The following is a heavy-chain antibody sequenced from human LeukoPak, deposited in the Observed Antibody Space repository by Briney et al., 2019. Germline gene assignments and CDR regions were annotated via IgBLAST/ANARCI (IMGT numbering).Heavy chain of an antibody. CDR2: IYYSGST. V-gene: IGHV4-59*01. Sequence: SETLSLTCTVSGGSISSYYWSWIRQPPGKGLEWIGYIYYSGSTNYNPSLKSRVTISVDTSKNQFSPKLSSVTAADTAVYYCARVPGYSSSSPFDYWGQGTLVTVSS. J-gene: IGHJ4*02. CDR1: GGSISSYY. D-gene: IGHD6-13*01. CDR3: ARVPGYSSSSPFDY.